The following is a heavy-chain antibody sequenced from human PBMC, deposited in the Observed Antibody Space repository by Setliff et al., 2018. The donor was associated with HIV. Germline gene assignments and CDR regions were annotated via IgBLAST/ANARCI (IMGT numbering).Heavy chain of an antibody. CDR2: INYDEGYE. J-gene: IGHJ3*01. V-gene: IGHV3-30*02. D-gene: IGHD7-27*01. Sequence: GGSLRLSCAASGFTFSVHGMHWVRKAPGRGLEWVAFINYDEGYEYYADSVQGRVTISRDNSKNTVDLLMNSLRLEDTGVYYCAKDGDFRNSDYDAFDFWGQGTMVTVSS. CDR3: AKDGDFRNSDYDAFDF. CDR1: GFTFSVHG.